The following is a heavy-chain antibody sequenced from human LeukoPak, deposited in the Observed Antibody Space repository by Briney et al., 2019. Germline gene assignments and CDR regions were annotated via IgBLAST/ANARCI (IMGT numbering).Heavy chain of an antibody. V-gene: IGHV3-7*03. CDR1: GFTFSSYW. CDR3: AKDLGRAVNQFAIAYFRH. CDR2: IKQDGSEK. J-gene: IGHJ1*01. Sequence: GGSLRLSCAASGFTFSSYWMSWVRQAPGKGLEWVANIKQDGSEKYYVDSVKGRFTISRDNAKNSLYLQMNSLRADDSAVYYCAKDLGRAVNQFAIAYFRHWGQGTLVTVSS. D-gene: IGHD7-27*01.